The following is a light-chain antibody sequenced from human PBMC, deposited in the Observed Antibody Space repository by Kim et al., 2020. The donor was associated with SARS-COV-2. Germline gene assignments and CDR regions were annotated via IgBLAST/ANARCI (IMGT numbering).Light chain of an antibody. J-gene: IGKJ4*01. CDR1: QSVSRNY. V-gene: IGKV3-20*01. CDR2: AAS. CDR3: QQYGNSVT. Sequence: LSPGERATLSCRASQSVSRNYLAWYQQRPGQTPRLLMYAASSRATGFPDRFSGSGSGTDFTLTISRLEHEDFAVYYCQQYGNSVTFGGGTKVDIK.